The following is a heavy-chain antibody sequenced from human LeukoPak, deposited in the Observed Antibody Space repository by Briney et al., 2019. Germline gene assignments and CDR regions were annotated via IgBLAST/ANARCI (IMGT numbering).Heavy chain of an antibody. CDR2: ISGSGGST. CDR3: AKADLTSVAGGAFDI. D-gene: IGHD6-19*01. Sequence: GGSLRLSCVTSGFTFSNYAMTWVRQAPGKGLEWVSAISGSGGSTYYADSVKGRFTISRDNSKNTLYLQMNSLRAEDTAVYYCAKADLTSVAGGAFDIWGQGTIVTVSS. V-gene: IGHV3-23*01. J-gene: IGHJ3*02. CDR1: GFTFSNYA.